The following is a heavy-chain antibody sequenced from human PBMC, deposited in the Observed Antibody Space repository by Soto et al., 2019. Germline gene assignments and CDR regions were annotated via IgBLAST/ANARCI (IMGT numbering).Heavy chain of an antibody. J-gene: IGHJ3*02. D-gene: IGHD3-16*01. V-gene: IGHV1-18*01. CDR2: ISAYNGNT. CDR3: ARDRAVDMITFGGVMRAFDI. CDR1: GYTFTSYG. Sequence: ASVKVSCKASGYTFTSYGISWVRQAPGQGLEWMGWISAYNGNTNYAQKLQGSVTMTTDTSTSRAYMELRSLRSDETAVYYCARDRAVDMITFGGVMRAFDIWGQGTMVTVSS.